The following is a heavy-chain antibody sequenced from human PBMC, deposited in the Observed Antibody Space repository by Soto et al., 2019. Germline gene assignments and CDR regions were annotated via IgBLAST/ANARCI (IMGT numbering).Heavy chain of an antibody. CDR2: IKQDGSEK. CDR1: GFTFSSYW. V-gene: IGHV3-7*01. CDR3: AREKYYYDSRLYGMDV. Sequence: GGSLRLSCAASGFTFSSYWMSWVRQAPGKGLEWVANIKQDGSEKYYVDSVKGRFTISRDNAKNSLYLQMNSLRAEDTAVYYCAREKYYYDSRLYGMDVWGQGTTVTVSS. J-gene: IGHJ6*02. D-gene: IGHD3-22*01.